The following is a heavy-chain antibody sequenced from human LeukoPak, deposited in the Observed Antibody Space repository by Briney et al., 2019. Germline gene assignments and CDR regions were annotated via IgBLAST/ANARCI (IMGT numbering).Heavy chain of an antibody. J-gene: IGHJ4*02. D-gene: IGHD4-17*01. CDR2: IYASGST. V-gene: IGHV4-4*07. CDR3: ARGATVTRFDY. CDR1: GGSISSYY. Sequence: PSETLSLTCTVSGGSISSYYWSWIRQPAGEGLEWIGRIYASGSTNYNPSLKSRVTISVDTSKNQFSLNLNSVTAADTAVYFCARGATVTRFDYWGQGTLVTVSS.